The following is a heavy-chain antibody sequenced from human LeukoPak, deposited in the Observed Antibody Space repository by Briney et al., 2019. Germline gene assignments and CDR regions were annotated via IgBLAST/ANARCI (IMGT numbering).Heavy chain of an antibody. CDR2: IRSKAYGGTT. Sequence: PGGSLRLSCTASGFTFGDYAMSWVRQAPGKGLEWVGFIRSKAYGGTTEYAASVKGRFTISRDDSKSIAYLQMNSLKTEDTAVYYCTREPYPQYCSGGSCYFVRADYWGQGTLVTVSS. V-gene: IGHV3-49*04. CDR3: TREPYPQYCSGGSCYFVRADY. CDR1: GFTFGDYA. D-gene: IGHD2-15*01. J-gene: IGHJ4*02.